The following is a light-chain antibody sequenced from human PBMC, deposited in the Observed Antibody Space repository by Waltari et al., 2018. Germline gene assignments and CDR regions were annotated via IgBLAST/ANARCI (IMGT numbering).Light chain of an antibody. CDR1: SSNIGSNT. V-gene: IGLV1-44*01. CDR2: DND. CDR3: AAWDDSLNGFWV. Sequence: QSVLTQPPSASGTPGQRVTISCSGSSSNIGSNTVNWYQQLPGTTPKLLIYDNDRRPSVVPDRFSGSKSGTSASLAISGLQSEDESDYYCAAWDDSLNGFWVFGGGTKLTVL. J-gene: IGLJ3*02.